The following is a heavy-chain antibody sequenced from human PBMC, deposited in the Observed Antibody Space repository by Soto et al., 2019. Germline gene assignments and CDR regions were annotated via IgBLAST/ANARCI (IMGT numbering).Heavy chain of an antibody. J-gene: IGHJ3*01. V-gene: IGHV3-21*01. CDR2: ISSSSSYI. CDR3: ARDQRGVAVAGDAFDF. Sequence: GGSLRLSCAASGFTFSSYSMNWVRQAPGKGLEWVSSISSSSSYIYYADSVKGRFTISRDNAKNSLYLQMNSLRAEDTAVYYCARDQRGVAVAGDAFDFWGQGTMVTVS. CDR1: GFTFSSYS. D-gene: IGHD6-19*01.